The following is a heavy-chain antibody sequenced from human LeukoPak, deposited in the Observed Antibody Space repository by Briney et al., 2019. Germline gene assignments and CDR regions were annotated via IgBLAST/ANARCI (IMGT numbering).Heavy chain of an antibody. Sequence: PGGSLRLSCAASGFTVSSNYMSWVRQAPGKGLEWVSVIYSGGSTYYADSVKGRFTISRDNSKNTLYLQMNSLRAEDTAVYYCARAGHYYDSSEYNWFDPWGQGTLVTVSS. CDR3: ARAGHYYDSSEYNWFDP. J-gene: IGHJ5*02. D-gene: IGHD3-22*01. CDR1: GFTVSSNY. CDR2: IYSGGST. V-gene: IGHV3-66*01.